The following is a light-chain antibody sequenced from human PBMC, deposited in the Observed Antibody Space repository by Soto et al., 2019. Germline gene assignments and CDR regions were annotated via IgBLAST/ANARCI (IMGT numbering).Light chain of an antibody. Sequence: EIVLTQSPGTLSLSPGERATLSCRASQSVSSSYLAWYQQKPGQAPRLLIYGASSRATGIPDRFSGSGSGTDFALTISRLEPADFAVYYCQRYGSSQFTFGPGTKVDIK. J-gene: IGKJ3*01. CDR3: QRYGSSQFT. CDR2: GAS. CDR1: QSVSSSY. V-gene: IGKV3-20*01.